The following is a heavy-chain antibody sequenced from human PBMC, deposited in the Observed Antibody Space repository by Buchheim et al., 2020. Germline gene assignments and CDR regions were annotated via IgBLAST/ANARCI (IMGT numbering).Heavy chain of an antibody. CDR2: IKQDGSEK. Sequence: EVQLVESGGGLVQPGGSLRLSCAASGFTFSSYWMSWVRQAPGKGLEWVANIKQDGSEKYYVDSVKGRFTISRDNAKNSLSLQMNSLRAEDTAVYYCARDSRISGWYYSRTPRGALDYWGQGTL. CDR1: GFTFSSYW. CDR3: ARDSRISGWYYSRTPRGALDY. D-gene: IGHD6-19*01. J-gene: IGHJ4*02. V-gene: IGHV3-7*01.